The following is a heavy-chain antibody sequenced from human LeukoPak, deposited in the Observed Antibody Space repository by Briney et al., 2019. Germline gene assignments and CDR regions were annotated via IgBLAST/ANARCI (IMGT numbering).Heavy chain of an antibody. J-gene: IGHJ6*03. CDR2: IYYSGPT. CDR3: ARLGYYYYMDV. V-gene: IGHV4-39*01. CDR1: GGSISSYY. Sequence: SETLSLTCTVSGGSISSYYWGWIRQPPGKGLEWIGSIYYSGPTYYNPSLKSRVTISVDTSKNQFSLNLSSVTAADTAIYYCARLGYYYYMDVWGKGTTVTVSS.